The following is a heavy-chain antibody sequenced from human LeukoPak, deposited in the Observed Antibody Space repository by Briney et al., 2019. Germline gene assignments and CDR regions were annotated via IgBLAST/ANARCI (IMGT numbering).Heavy chain of an antibody. CDR1: GYSITGGYY. CDR2: IYHSGST. V-gene: IGHV4-38-2*01. CDR3: ASTYRVGSTGFDP. Sequence: SETLSLTCAVSGYSITGGYYWGWIRQPPGKGLEWIGNIYHSGSTYYNPSLESRVTILVDTSKNQFSLNLNSVTAADTAVYYCASTYRVGSTGFDPWGQGTLVTVSS. D-gene: IGHD1-26*01. J-gene: IGHJ5*02.